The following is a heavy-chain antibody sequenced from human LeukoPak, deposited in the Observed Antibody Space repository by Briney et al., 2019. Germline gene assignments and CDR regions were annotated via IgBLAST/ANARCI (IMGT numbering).Heavy chain of an antibody. CDR3: ARAKYYDCWSGISLPLDY. J-gene: IGHJ4*02. CDR1: GGSFSGYY. Sequence: SETLSLTCAVYGGSFSGYYWSWIRQPPGKGLEWIGEINHSGSTNYNPSLKSRVTISVDTSKNQFSLKLSSVTAADTAVYYCARAKYYDCWSGISLPLDYWGQGTLVTVSS. D-gene: IGHD3-3*01. V-gene: IGHV4-34*01. CDR2: INHSGST.